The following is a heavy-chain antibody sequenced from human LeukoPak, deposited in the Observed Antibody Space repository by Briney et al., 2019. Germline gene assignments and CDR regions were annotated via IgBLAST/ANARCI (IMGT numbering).Heavy chain of an antibody. D-gene: IGHD2-21*02. V-gene: IGHV3-30*04. J-gene: IGHJ3*02. CDR2: ISYDGSNK. CDR1: GFTFSSYA. Sequence: PGGSLRLSCAASGFTFSSYAMHWVRQAPGKGLEWVAVISYDGSNKYYADSVKGRFTISRDNSKNTLYLQMNSLRAEDTAVYYCARVGAAYCGGDCPDAFDIWGQGTMVTVSS. CDR3: ARVGAAYCGGDCPDAFDI.